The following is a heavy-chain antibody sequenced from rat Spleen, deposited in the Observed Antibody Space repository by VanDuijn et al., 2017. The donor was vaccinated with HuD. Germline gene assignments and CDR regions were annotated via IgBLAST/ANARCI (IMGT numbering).Heavy chain of an antibody. Sequence: EVQLVESGGGLVQPGRSMKLSCAASGFSFSNYGMSWVRQAPTKGLEWVATISYDGSITYYRVSVKGRFTISRANAKSTLYLQMDSPRVEDRNXYXXXRHXXXWGQGVXXTV. CDR1: GFSFSNYG. CDR2: ISYDGSIT. V-gene: IGHV5-29*01. CDR3: XRHXXX. J-gene: IGHJ2*01.